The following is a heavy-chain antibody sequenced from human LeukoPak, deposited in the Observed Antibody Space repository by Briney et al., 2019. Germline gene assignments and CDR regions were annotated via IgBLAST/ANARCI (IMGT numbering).Heavy chain of an antibody. CDR1: GLTFSSYE. CDR3: ARGYSSGWYFFAY. D-gene: IGHD6-19*01. J-gene: IGHJ4*02. CDR2: ISSTGSTK. V-gene: IGHV3-48*03. Sequence: GGSLRLSCAASGLTFSSYEMNWVRQAPGKGLEWISYISSTGSTKYYGDSVKGRFTTSRDNAKNSLWLQMNSLRAEDTAVYYCARGYSSGWYFFAYWGQGTLVTVSS.